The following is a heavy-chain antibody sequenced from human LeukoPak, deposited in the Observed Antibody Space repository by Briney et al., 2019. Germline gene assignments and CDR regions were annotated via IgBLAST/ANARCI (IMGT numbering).Heavy chain of an antibody. V-gene: IGHV1-18*01. D-gene: IGHD1-26*01. CDR1: GYTFTSYG. J-gene: IGHJ4*02. CDR2: ISAYNGNT. CDR3: ARDKYGTPNSGSYRFDY. Sequence: ASVKVSCKASGYTFTSYGISWVRQAPGQGLEWMGWISAYNGNTNYAQKLQGRVTMTTDTSTSTAYMELRSLRSDDTAVYYCARDKYGTPNSGSYRFDYWGQGTLVTVSS.